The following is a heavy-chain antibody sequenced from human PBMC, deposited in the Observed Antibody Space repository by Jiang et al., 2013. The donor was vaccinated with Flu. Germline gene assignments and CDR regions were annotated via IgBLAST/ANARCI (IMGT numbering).Heavy chain of an antibody. CDR2: IYYMGAP. D-gene: IGHD3-3*01. V-gene: IGHV4-59*01. J-gene: IGHJ4*02. Sequence: WIGYIYYMGAPTTTLPPTSRVTISVDTSKNQFSLKLSSVTAADTAVYYCARAKNYDFWSGYYPFDYWGQGTLVTVSS. CDR3: ARAKNYDFWSGYYPFDY.